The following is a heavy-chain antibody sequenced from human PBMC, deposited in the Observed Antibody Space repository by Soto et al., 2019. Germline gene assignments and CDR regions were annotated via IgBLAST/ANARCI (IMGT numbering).Heavy chain of an antibody. V-gene: IGHV3-33*01. Sequence: SRWSLRLSCAASGFTFSNYGMHRVRQAPGKGLEWVAVIWYDGNNKYYADSVKGRFTISRDNSKNTLYLQMNSLRAEDTAVYYCARERILWGCGTSTSCNTQGMYVCRQQTTFTISS. CDR2: IWYDGNNK. J-gene: IGHJ6*02. D-gene: IGHD2-2*02. CDR3: ARERILWGCGTSTSCNTQGMYV. CDR1: GFTFSNYG.